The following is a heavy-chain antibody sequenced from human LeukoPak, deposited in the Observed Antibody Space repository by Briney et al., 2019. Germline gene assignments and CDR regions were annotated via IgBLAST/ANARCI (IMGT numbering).Heavy chain of an antibody. D-gene: IGHD2-2*01. V-gene: IGHV1-8*01. CDR3: ARGGRWAYCSSTSCYYY. Sequence: ASVKVSCKASGYTSTSYDINWVRQATGQGLEWMGWMNPNSGNTGYAQKFQGRVTMTRSTSISTAYMELSSLRSEDTAVYYCARGGRWAYCSSTSCYYYWGQGTLVTVSS. CDR2: MNPNSGNT. J-gene: IGHJ4*02. CDR1: GYTSTSYD.